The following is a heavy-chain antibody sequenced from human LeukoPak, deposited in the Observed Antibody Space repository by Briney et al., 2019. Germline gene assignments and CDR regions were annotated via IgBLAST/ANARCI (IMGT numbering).Heavy chain of an antibody. V-gene: IGHV3-30*04. D-gene: IGHD1-26*01. Sequence: QPGGSLRLSCAASGFTFSSYAMHWVRQAPGKGLEWVAVISYDGSNKYYADSVKGRFTISRDNSKNTLSVQMNSLRAEDTAVYYCAKANYSGSYYFDSWGQGTLVTVSS. CDR3: AKANYSGSYYFDS. CDR1: GFTFSSYA. CDR2: ISYDGSNK. J-gene: IGHJ4*02.